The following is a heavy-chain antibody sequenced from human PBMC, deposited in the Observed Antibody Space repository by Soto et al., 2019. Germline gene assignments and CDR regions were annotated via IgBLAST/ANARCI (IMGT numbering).Heavy chain of an antibody. J-gene: IGHJ4*02. V-gene: IGHV3-33*01. D-gene: IGHD2-15*01. CDR2: IWYDGSNK. CDR3: ARDGYCSGGSCYSVPVFDY. CDR1: GFTFSSYG. Sequence: QVQLVESGGGVVQPGRSLRLSCAASGFTFSSYGMHWVRQAPGKGLEWVAVIWYDGSNKYYADSVKGRFTISRDNSKTPLALQMNSLRAEDTAVYYCARDGYCSGGSCYSVPVFDYWGQGTLVTVSS.